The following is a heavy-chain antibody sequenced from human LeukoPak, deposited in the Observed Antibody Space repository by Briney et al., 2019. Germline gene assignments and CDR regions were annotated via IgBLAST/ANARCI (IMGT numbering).Heavy chain of an antibody. J-gene: IGHJ4*02. D-gene: IGHD6-19*01. CDR1: GFTFSAYW. CDR3: ARGGWYGYYFDY. Sequence: GGSLRLSCAASGFTFSAYWMHWVRQAPGKGLVWVSRINTDGSDTSYADSVKGRLTISRDNAKNTLYLQMNSLRAEDTAVYYCARGGWYGYYFDYWGRGTLATVSS. V-gene: IGHV3-74*01. CDR2: INTDGSDT.